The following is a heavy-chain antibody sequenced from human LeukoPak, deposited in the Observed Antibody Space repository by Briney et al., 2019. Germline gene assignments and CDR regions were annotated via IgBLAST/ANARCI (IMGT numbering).Heavy chain of an antibody. V-gene: IGHV3-21*01. J-gene: IGHJ6*03. CDR2: ISYTGTYI. Sequence: GGSLRLSCAASAFSLNAYNMNWVRQAPGKGLEWVSSISYTGTYIYYADSVKGRFTISRDNAKNSLYLQMNSLRAEDTAVYYCARDSSGYLYYYYMDVWGKGITVTVSS. D-gene: IGHD3-22*01. CDR1: AFSLNAYN. CDR3: ARDSSGYLYYYYMDV.